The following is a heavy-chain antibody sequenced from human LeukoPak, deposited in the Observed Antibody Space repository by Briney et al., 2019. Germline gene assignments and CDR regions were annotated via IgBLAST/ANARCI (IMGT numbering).Heavy chain of an antibody. CDR3: ASSLDGEAFDI. D-gene: IGHD3-10*01. CDR1: GGTFSSYA. V-gene: IGHV1-69*05. Sequence: ASVKVSCKASGGTFSSYAISWVRQAPGQGLEWMGGIIPIFGTANYAQKFQGRVTITTDESTSTAYMELSSLRSEDTAVYYCASSLDGEAFDIWGQGTMVNVSS. CDR2: IIPIFGTA. J-gene: IGHJ3*02.